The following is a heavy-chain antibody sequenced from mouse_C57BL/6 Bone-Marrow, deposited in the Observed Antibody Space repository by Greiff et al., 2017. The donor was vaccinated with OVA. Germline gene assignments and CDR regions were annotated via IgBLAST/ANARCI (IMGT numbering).Heavy chain of an antibody. CDR3: ARGGYSRRFAY. CDR1: GYTFTSYG. Sequence: QVQLQQSGAGLARPGASVKLSCKASGYTFTSYGISWVKQRTGQGLEWIGEIYPRSGNTYYNEKFKGKATLTADKSSSTAYMELRSLTSDDSAVYFCARGGYSRRFAYWGQGTLVTVSA. D-gene: IGHD3-1*01. V-gene: IGHV1-81*01. J-gene: IGHJ3*01. CDR2: IYPRSGNT.